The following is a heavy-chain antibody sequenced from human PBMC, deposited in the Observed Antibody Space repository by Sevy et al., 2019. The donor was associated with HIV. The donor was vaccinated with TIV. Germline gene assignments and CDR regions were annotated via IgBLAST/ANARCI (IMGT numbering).Heavy chain of an antibody. CDR1: GYSFTTYP. V-gene: IGHV1-18*01. Sequence: ASVKVSCKASGYSFTTYPIGWVRQAPGQGLEWMGWISTYSGETRDAQKFQGRATMTTDTSTSTAYLELRSLRSDDTAVYYCARDSDGSGHYYADYFDYWGQGTLVTVSS. J-gene: IGHJ4*02. D-gene: IGHD3-22*01. CDR3: ARDSDGSGHYYADYFDY. CDR2: ISTYSGET.